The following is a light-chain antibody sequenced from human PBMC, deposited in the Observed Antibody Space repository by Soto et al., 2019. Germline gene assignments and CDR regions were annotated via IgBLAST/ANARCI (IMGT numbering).Light chain of an antibody. Sequence: IVMTQSPLSLPVTLGQPASISCRASQSLVCSYGNTCWNWLQQRPGQSPRRLIYKVSNRDSGVPDRFSGSGSGTEFTLKISRVEAEDVGVYYCMQGTHWPRTFGQGTKVDIK. CDR2: KVS. J-gene: IGKJ1*01. CDR3: MQGTHWPRT. V-gene: IGKV2-30*01. CDR1: QSLVCSYGNTC.